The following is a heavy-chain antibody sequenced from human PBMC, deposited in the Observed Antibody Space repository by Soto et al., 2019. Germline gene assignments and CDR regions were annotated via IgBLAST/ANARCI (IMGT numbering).Heavy chain of an antibody. V-gene: IGHV3-23*01. CDR3: AKGRYYDSSGYYYFDY. D-gene: IGHD3-22*01. J-gene: IGHJ4*02. CDR1: GFTFSSYA. Sequence: GGSLRLSCAASGFTFSSYAMSWVRQAPGKGLKWVSAISGSGGSTFYADSVKGRFTISRDNSENTLYLQMNSLRAEDTAVYYCAKGRYYDSSGYYYFDYWRRGTLVTVSS. CDR2: ISGSGGST.